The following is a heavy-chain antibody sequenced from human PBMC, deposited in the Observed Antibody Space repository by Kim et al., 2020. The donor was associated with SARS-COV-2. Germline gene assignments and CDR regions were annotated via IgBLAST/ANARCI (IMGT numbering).Heavy chain of an antibody. Sequence: ASVKVSCKASGYTFTSYGISWVRQAPGQGLEWMGWISAYNGNTNYAQKLQGRVTMTTDTSTSTAYMELRSLRSDDTAVYYCARDFVYRRAISNYGGDYYYYGMDVWGQGTTVTVSS. V-gene: IGHV1-18*04. CDR2: ISAYNGNT. CDR3: ARDFVYRRAISNYGGDYYYYGMDV. D-gene: IGHD4-4*01. J-gene: IGHJ6*02. CDR1: GYTFTSYG.